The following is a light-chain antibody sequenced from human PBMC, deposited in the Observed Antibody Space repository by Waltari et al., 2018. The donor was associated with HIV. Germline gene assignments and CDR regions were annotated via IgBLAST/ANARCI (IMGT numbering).Light chain of an antibody. CDR2: ANI. CDR3: QSFDSSLTTSGVI. CDR1: SSNIGAGYD. Sequence: QSVLTQPPSVSGAPGQRVTIPCTGRSSNIGAGYDVNWYQQLPGTAPKLLIYANINRPSGVPDRFSGSKSGSSASLAITGLQAEDEAHYYCQSFDSSLTTSGVIFGGGTKLTVL. J-gene: IGLJ2*01. V-gene: IGLV1-40*01.